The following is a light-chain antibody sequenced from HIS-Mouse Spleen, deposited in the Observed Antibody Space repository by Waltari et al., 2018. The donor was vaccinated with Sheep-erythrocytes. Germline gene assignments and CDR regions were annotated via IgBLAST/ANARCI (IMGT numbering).Light chain of an antibody. CDR2: EGS. J-gene: IGLJ3*02. CDR3: CSYAGSSTPWV. CDR1: SRDVGTYNL. V-gene: IGLV2-23*01. Sequence: QSALPQPASVSGSPGQSITISCTGTSRDVGTYNLVSWYQQHPGKAPNLMIYEGSKRPSGVSNRFSGSKSGNTASLTISGRQAEDEADYYCCSYAGSSTPWVFGGGTKLTVL.